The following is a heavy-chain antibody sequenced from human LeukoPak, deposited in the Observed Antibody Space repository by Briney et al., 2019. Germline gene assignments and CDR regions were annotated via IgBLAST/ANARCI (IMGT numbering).Heavy chain of an antibody. D-gene: IGHD3-22*01. CDR2: INPNSGGT. CDR3: ARGRRMTQLIQVGPIFDF. J-gene: IGHJ4*02. V-gene: IGHV1-2*02. Sequence: ASVKVSCKTSGHTFTAYYIHWVRQAPGQGLEWMGWINPNSGGTNYAQKFQGRVTMTRDTSMTTASMELSRLKSDDTALFYCARGRRMTQLIQVGPIFDFWGQGTLVTVSS. CDR1: GHTFTAYY.